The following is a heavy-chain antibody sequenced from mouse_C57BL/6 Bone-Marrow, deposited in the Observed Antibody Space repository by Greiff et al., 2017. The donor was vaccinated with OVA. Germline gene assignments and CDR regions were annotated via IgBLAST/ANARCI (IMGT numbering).Heavy chain of an antibody. D-gene: IGHD1-1*01. CDR2: IDPSDSYT. Sequence: QVQLQQPGAELVMPGASVKLSCKASGYTFTSYWMHWVKQRPGQVLEWIGEIDPSDSYTNYNQKFKGKSTLTVDKSSSTAYMQLSSLTSEDSAVYYCGYGSTPYWYFDVWGTGTTVTVSS. CDR1: GYTFTSYW. CDR3: GYGSTPYWYFDV. V-gene: IGHV1-69*01. J-gene: IGHJ1*03.